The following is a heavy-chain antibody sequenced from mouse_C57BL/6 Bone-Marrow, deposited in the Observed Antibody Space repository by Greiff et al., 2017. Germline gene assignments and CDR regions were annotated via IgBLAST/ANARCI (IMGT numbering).Heavy chain of an antibody. V-gene: IGHV5-6*01. CDR2: ISSGGSYT. D-gene: IGHD1-1*01. CDR3: ASPSHYYGSSLLAY. CDR1: GFTFSSYG. J-gene: IGHJ3*01. Sequence: EVQGVESGGDLVKPGGSLKLSCAASGFTFSSYGMSWVRQTPDKRLEWVATISSGGSYTYYPESVKGRFTISRDNAKNTLYLQMSSLTSEDTAMYYCASPSHYYGSSLLAYWGQGTLVTVSA.